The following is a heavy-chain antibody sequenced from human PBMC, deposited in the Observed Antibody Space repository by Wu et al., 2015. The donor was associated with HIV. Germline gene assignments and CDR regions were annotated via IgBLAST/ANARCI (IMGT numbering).Heavy chain of an antibody. CDR1: GYTFTSYY. V-gene: IGHV1-46*01. J-gene: IGHJ4*02. CDR3: ARDHSPYDILTPRSGSIDY. CDR2: INPSGGST. Sequence: QVQLVQSGAEVKKPGASVKVSCKASGYTFTSYYMHWVRQAPGQGLEWMGIINPSGGSTSYAQKFQGRVTMTRDTSTSTVYMELSSLRSEDTAVYYCARDHSPYDILTPRSGSIDYWARERWSPSPQ. D-gene: IGHD3-9*01.